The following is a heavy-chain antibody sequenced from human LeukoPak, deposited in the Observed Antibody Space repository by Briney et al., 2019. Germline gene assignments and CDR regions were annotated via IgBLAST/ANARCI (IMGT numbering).Heavy chain of an antibody. V-gene: IGHV6-1*01. CDR3: VRVYYGSGNYYHFDY. CDR2: TYYRSKWYS. CDR1: GDSVSSNSAA. J-gene: IGHJ4*02. D-gene: IGHD3-10*01. Sequence: SQTLSLTCVISGDSVSSNSAAWNWIRQSPPRGLEWLGRTYYRSKWYSDYALSVKSRITINPDTSRNQFSLQLNSVTPEDTAVYYCVRVYYGSGNYYHFDYWGQGTLVTVSS.